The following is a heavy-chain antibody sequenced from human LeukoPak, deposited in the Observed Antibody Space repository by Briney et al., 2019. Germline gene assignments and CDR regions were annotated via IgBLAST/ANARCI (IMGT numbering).Heavy chain of an antibody. CDR2: IYYSGST. CDR3: ARAYGDYPPAEYYYYGMDV. CDR1: GGSISSYY. D-gene: IGHD4-17*01. V-gene: IGHV4-59*01. Sequence: SETLSLTCTVSGGSISSYYWSWIRQPPRKGLEWIGYIYYSGSTNYNPSLKSRVTISVDTSKNQFSLKLSSVTAADTAVYYCARAYGDYPPAEYYYYGMDVWGQGTTVTVSS. J-gene: IGHJ6*02.